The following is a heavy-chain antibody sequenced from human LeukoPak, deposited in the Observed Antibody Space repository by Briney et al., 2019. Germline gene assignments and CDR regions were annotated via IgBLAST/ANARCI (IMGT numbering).Heavy chain of an antibody. D-gene: IGHD3-10*01. Sequence: PGGSLRLSCAASGFSFRTYGMHWVRQAPGKGLEWVAVISYDESDKYYADSVKGRFTISRDNAKNSIYLQMNSLRAEDTGVYYCARTGPLYYYGSGSCFDLWGQGTLVTVSS. CDR1: GFSFRTYG. J-gene: IGHJ4*02. CDR2: ISYDESDK. CDR3: ARTGPLYYYGSGSCFDL. V-gene: IGHV3-30*03.